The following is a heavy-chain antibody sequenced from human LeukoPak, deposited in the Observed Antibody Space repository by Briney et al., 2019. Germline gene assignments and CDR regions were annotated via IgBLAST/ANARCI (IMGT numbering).Heavy chain of an antibody. CDR1: GFNFSNYW. D-gene: IGHD3-16*01. V-gene: IGHV3-7*01. J-gene: IGHJ3*02. CDR2: IKQDGSEK. CDR3: ARYDYVWGKTFDI. Sequence: GGSLRLSCAASGFNFSNYWMSWVRQAPGKGLKGVANIKQDGSEKYFVDSVKGRFTISRDNAKNSLYLQMNSLRAEDTAVYYCARYDYVWGKTFDIWGQGTMVTVSS.